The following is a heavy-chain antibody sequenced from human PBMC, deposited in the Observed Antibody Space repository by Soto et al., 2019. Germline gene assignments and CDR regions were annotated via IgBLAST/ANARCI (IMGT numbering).Heavy chain of an antibody. D-gene: IGHD3-3*01. Sequence: SETLSLTCSVSGGSISTYYWSWIRQPPGKGLEWIGYIYYTGGTNYNPSLKSRVTMSVDTSKNQFSLKLSSVTAADTAVYYCARAEPNYDFWSDYPKWFDPGCEGTLVTVSS. CDR2: IYYTGGT. V-gene: IGHV4-59*01. CDR1: GGSISTYY. CDR3: ARAEPNYDFWSDYPKWFDP. J-gene: IGHJ5*02.